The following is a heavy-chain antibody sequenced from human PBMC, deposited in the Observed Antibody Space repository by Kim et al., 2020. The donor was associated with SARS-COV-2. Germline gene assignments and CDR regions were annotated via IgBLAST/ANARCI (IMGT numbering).Heavy chain of an antibody. V-gene: IGHV3-21*01. J-gene: IGHJ4*02. D-gene: IGHD5-12*01. Sequence: INHADPVEGRFTIPRDNAKNSLYLQMNSLRAEDTAVYYCARWLQFGGFDYWGQGTLVTVSS. CDR2: I. CDR3: ARWLQFGGFDY.